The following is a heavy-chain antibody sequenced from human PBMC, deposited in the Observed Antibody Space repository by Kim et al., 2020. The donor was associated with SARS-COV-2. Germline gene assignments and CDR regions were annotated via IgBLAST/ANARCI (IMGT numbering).Heavy chain of an antibody. J-gene: IGHJ6*01. V-gene: IGHV3-23*01. CDR1: GFSVSNTA. CDR3: AKDVWDYSGMDA. Sequence: GGSLRLSCSVSGFSVSNTAMNWVRQAPGKGLEWVSAISGHGLGTYYGDSVKGRLTISRDTSKNTVYLQMNSLRAEDTAVYYCAKDVWDYSGMDAWGPGTTVTVSS. CDR2: ISGHGLGT. D-gene: IGHD1-26*01.